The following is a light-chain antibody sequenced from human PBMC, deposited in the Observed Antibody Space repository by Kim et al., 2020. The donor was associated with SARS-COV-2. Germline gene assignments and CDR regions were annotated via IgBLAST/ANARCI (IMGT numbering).Light chain of an antibody. J-gene: IGLJ2*01. V-gene: IGLV1-40*01. CDR1: GSNIGAGYD. Sequence: QRVTISCTGTGSNIGAGYDIHWYQQLPGTAPKLLIYGNSNRPSGVPDRFSGSKSGTSASLAITGLQAEDEADYYCQSYDSSLSAVVFGGGTQLTVL. CDR3: QSYDSSLSAVV. CDR2: GNS.